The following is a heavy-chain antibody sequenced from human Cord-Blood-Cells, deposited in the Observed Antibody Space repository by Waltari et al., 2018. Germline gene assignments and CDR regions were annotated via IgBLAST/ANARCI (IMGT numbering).Heavy chain of an antibody. CDR3: ARGGRGYSGYSYYFDY. J-gene: IGHJ4*02. CDR2: INHSGST. Sequence: HVQLQQWGAGLLKPSETLSLTCAVYGGSFSGYYWSWIRQPPGKGLEWIGEINHSGSTNYNPSLKSRVTISVDTSKNQFSLKLSSVTAADTAVYYCARGGRGYSGYSYYFDYWGQGTLVTVSS. CDR1: GGSFSGYY. V-gene: IGHV4-34*01. D-gene: IGHD5-12*01.